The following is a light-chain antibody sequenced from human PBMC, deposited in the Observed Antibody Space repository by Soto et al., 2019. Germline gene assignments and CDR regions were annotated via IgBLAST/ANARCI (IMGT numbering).Light chain of an antibody. CDR2: GAS. Sequence: ENVLTQSPGTLSLSPGERATLSCRASQSVSSSYLAWYQQKPGQAPRLLIYGASSRATGIPDRFSGSGSGTDFTLTISRLEPEDSAVYYCQQYGSSPLYTFGQGTKLEIK. CDR3: QQYGSSPLYT. V-gene: IGKV3-20*01. CDR1: QSVSSSY. J-gene: IGKJ2*01.